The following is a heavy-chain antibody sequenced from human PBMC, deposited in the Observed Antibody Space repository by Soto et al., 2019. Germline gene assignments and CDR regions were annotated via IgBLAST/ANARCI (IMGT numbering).Heavy chain of an antibody. CDR2: ITFRGDYT. Sequence: EVQLLESGGGLVQPGGSLRHSCAASGCTFSSFAMSWVRQAPGKGLEWLAAITFRGDYTYYADSVKGRFTLSRDNSRNRLDLEMNGLQVEDTAIYYCAKLGTRGVFDAWGQGTLLTVSP. J-gene: IGHJ4*02. CDR1: GCTFSSFA. CDR3: AKLGTRGVFDA. D-gene: IGHD3-10*01. V-gene: IGHV3-23*01.